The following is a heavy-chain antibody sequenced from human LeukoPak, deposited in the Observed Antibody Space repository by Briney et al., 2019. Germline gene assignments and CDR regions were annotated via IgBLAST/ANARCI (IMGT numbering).Heavy chain of an antibody. CDR2: INHSGGI. Sequence: SETLSLTCAVYGGSFSGYYWSWIRQPPGKGLEWIGEINHSGGINYNPSLKSRVTISVDTSKNQFSLKLSSVTAADTAVYYCARGRGSGSYEFDPWGQGTLVTVSS. D-gene: IGHD3-10*01. CDR3: ARGRGSGSYEFDP. CDR1: GGSFSGYY. V-gene: IGHV4-34*01. J-gene: IGHJ5*02.